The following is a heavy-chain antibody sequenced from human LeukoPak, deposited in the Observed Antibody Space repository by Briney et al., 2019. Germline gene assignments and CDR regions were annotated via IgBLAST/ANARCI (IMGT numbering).Heavy chain of an antibody. Sequence: TGGSLRLSCAASGFTFSSYWMSWVRQAPGKGLEWVANIKQDGSEKYYVDSVKGRLTISRDNAKNSLYLQMNSLRAEDTALYYCAKDKEAAMVRGVMADYWGQGTLVTVSS. J-gene: IGHJ4*02. D-gene: IGHD3-10*01. CDR2: IKQDGSEK. V-gene: IGHV3-7*03. CDR1: GFTFSSYW. CDR3: AKDKEAAMVRGVMADY.